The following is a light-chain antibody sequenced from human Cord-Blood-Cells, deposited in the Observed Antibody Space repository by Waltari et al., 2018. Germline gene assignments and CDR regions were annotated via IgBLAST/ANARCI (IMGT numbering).Light chain of an antibody. CDR3: SSYTSSSTLV. V-gene: IGLV2-14*01. CDR1: SSDVGGYNY. CDR2: EVS. Sequence: QSALTQPASVAGSPGQSITISCTGTSSDVGGYNYFSWYQQHPGNPPKLMIYEVSNRPSGVSNRFSGSKSGNTASLTISGLQAEDEADYYCSSYTSSSTLVFGGGTKLTVL. J-gene: IGLJ3*02.